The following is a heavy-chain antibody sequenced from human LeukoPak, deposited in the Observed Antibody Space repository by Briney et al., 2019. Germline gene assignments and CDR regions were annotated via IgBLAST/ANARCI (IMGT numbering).Heavy chain of an antibody. CDR1: GGSISSYY. Sequence: SETLSLTCSVSGGSISSYYWSWIRQPAGKGLEWIGRIYTSGSTNYNPSLKSRVTISVDTSKNQFSLKLSSVTAADTAVYYCARAKELLYNWGDAFDIWGQGTMVTVSS. D-gene: IGHD7-27*01. CDR2: IYTSGST. CDR3: ARAKELLYNWGDAFDI. J-gene: IGHJ3*02. V-gene: IGHV4-4*07.